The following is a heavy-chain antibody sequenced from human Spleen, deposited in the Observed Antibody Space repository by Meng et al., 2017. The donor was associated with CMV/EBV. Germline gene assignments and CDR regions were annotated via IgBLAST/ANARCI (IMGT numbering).Heavy chain of an antibody. Sequence: GGSLRLSCEGSGFTFNYYAMSWVRQAPGKGLEWVSTIFTSGTTTEYADSVKGRFIISRDNSKNTLYLQMNSLRAEDTAVYYCARDGYCSSTSCFRGYYYYGMDVWGQGTTVTVSS. J-gene: IGHJ6*02. V-gene: IGHV3-23*05. CDR1: GFTFNYYA. CDR3: ARDGYCSSTSCFRGYYYYGMDV. CDR2: IFTSGTTT. D-gene: IGHD2-2*01.